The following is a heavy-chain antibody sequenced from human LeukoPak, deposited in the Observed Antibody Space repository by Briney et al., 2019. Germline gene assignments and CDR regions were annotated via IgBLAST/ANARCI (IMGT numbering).Heavy chain of an antibody. CDR3: ARGRYYYDSSGYRGNWFDP. CDR1: GYTFTSYY. CDR2: INPSGGST. J-gene: IGHJ5*02. Sequence: ASVKVSCKASGYTFTSYYMHWVRQAPGQGLEWMGIINPSGGSTSYAQKFQGRVTMTRDVSTSTVYMELSSLRSEDTAVYYCARGRYYYDSSGYRGNWFDPWGQGTLVTVSS. D-gene: IGHD3-22*01. V-gene: IGHV1-46*01.